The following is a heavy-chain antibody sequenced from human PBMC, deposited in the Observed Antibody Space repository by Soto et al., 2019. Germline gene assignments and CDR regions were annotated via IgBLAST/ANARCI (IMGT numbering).Heavy chain of an antibody. D-gene: IGHD2-2*01. Sequence: PGGSLRLSCAASVFTFSSYAMHWVRQAPGKGLEWVAVISYDGSNKYYADSVKGRFTISRDNSKNTLYLQMNSLRAEDTAVYYCARAMVVPAAQYNWFDPWGQGTQVTVSS. CDR2: ISYDGSNK. CDR1: VFTFSSYA. CDR3: ARAMVVPAAQYNWFDP. J-gene: IGHJ5*02. V-gene: IGHV3-30-3*01.